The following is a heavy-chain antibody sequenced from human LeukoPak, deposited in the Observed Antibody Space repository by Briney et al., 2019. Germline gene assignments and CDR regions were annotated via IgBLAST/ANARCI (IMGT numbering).Heavy chain of an antibody. CDR3: ARAPYDSSGYYYGYYYGMDV. V-gene: IGHV4-34*09. Sequence: SETLSLTCAVYGGSFSGYYWSWIRQPPGKGLEWIGYIYYSGSTYYNPSLKSRVTISVDTSKNQFSLKLSSVTAADTAVYYCARAPYDSSGYYYGYYYGMDVWGQGTTVTVSS. CDR2: IYYSGST. J-gene: IGHJ6*02. D-gene: IGHD3-22*01. CDR1: GGSFSGYY.